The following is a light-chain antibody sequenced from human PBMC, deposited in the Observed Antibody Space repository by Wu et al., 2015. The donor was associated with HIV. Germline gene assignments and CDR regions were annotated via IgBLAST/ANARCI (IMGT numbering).Light chain of an antibody. J-gene: IGKJ1*01. Sequence: EIVLTQSPGTLSLSPGERATLSCRASQSVRSSYLAWYQQKPGQAPRLLIYGASSRATGIPDRFSGSGSGTDFTLTISSMQSEDFAVYYCQQYNNWPRTFGHGTKVEIK. CDR1: QSVRSSY. CDR2: GAS. CDR3: QQYNNWPRT. V-gene: IGKV3-20*01.